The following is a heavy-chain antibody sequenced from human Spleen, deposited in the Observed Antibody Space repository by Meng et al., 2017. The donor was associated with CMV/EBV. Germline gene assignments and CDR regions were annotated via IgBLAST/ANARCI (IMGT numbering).Heavy chain of an antibody. CDR2: SSTANGDA. J-gene: IGHJ4*02. D-gene: IGHD4-17*01. Sequence: GYTFSGSAIHWVRQAPGQGLEWMGWSSTANGDANYAQNLQGRVTLTTDTATSTAYMQLRSLRADDTAVYYCARGPLNGDYGYHFDYWGQGTLVTVSS. CDR3: ARGPLNGDYGYHFDY. CDR1: GYTFSGSA. V-gene: IGHV1-18*01.